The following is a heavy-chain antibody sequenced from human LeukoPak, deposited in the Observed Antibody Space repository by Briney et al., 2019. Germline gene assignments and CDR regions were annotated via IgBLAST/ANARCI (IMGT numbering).Heavy chain of an antibody. Sequence: PSETLSLTCTVSGGSISSSSYYWGWIRQPPGKGLEWIGSIYYSGSTYYNPSLKSRVTISVDTSKNQFSLKLSSVTAADTTVYYCARSTTVTKCNWFDPWGQGTLVTVSS. CDR3: ARSTTVTKCNWFDP. CDR2: IYYSGST. J-gene: IGHJ5*02. D-gene: IGHD4-11*01. CDR1: GGSISSSSYY. V-gene: IGHV4-39*01.